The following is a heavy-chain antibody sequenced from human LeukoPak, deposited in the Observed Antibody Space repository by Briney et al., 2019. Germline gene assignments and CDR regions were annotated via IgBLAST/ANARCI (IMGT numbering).Heavy chain of an antibody. Sequence: GGSLRLSCAASGFTFRDSAMSWVRQAPGKGLEWVSIIYSGGSTYYADSVKGRFTISRDNSLNTLYLQMNSLRAEDTAVYYCARLSIWGQGTMVTVSS. CDR3: ARLSI. CDR2: IYSGGST. V-gene: IGHV3-66*01. CDR1: GFTFRDSA. J-gene: IGHJ3*02.